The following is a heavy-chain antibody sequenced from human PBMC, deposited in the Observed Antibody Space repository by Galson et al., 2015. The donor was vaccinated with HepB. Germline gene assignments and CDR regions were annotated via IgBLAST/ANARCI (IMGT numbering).Heavy chain of an antibody. V-gene: IGHV3-30*04. D-gene: IGHD1-26*01. CDR1: GFTFNSYA. Sequence: SLRLSCAASGFTFNSYAMHWVRQAPGKGLEWVTVISYDGRVTYYTDSVKGRFTISRDDSKNTLYLQMNSLRGEDTAVYYCARDLVRVEPDYFDYRGQGTLVSVSS. CDR2: ISYDGRVT. CDR3: ARDLVRVEPDYFDY. J-gene: IGHJ4*02.